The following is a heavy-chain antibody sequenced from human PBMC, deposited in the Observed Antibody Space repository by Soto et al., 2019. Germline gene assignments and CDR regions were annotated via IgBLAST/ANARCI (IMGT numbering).Heavy chain of an antibody. Sequence: EVQLVESGGGLVQPGGSLRLSCAASGFTFSSYWMSWVRQAPGKGLEWVANIKQDGSEKYYVDSVKGRFTISRDNAKNSLYLQMNSLRAEDTAVYYCARDGQIYLGELPTYYYGMDVWGQGTTVTVSS. J-gene: IGHJ6*02. V-gene: IGHV3-7*01. CDR2: IKQDGSEK. CDR1: GFTFSSYW. CDR3: ARDGQIYLGELPTYYYGMDV. D-gene: IGHD3-10*01.